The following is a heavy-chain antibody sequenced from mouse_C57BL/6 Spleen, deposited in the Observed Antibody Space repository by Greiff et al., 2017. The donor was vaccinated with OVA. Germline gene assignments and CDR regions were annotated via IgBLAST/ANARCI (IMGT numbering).Heavy chain of an antibody. D-gene: IGHD1-3*01. CDR3: ANYNHFYAKEG. CDR2: INPSSGYT. CDR1: GYTFTSYT. V-gene: IGHV1-4*01. J-gene: IGHJ4*01. Sequence: VQLQQSGAELARPGASVKMSCKASGYTFTSYTMHWVKQRPGQGLEWIGYINPSSGYTKYNQKFKDKATLTADTSSTTAYMQLNSLTSEDAAVYNCANYNHFYAKEGRGQGPSVAV.